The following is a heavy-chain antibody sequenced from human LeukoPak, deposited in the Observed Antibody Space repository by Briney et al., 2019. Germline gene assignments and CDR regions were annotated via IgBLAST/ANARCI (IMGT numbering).Heavy chain of an antibody. CDR2: IKKDGSEE. V-gene: IGHV3-7*01. CDR3: ARSNPNRNALDL. CDR1: GFTLNSYL. D-gene: IGHD1-14*01. J-gene: IGHJ3*01. Sequence: GGSLRLSCAASGFTLNSYLMSWVRQAPGRGLEWVANIKKDGSEESYLDSVKGRFTVSRDNAKNSLFLQMNSLRGEGTAVYYCARSNPNRNALDLWGQGTMVTISS.